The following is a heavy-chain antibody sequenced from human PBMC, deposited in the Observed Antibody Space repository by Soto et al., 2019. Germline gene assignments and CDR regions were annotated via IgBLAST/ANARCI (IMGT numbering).Heavy chain of an antibody. CDR3: AKLNDDFWSGHGGWFDR. CDR2: IYYSGRP. Sequence: PSETLSLTCTVSGGSISSGDYYWSWIRQPPGKGLEWIGCIYYSGRPTYNPSLESRVTISADTSKNQFSLQLMSVTAADTAVYYCAKLNDDFWSGHGGWFDRWGQGTPVTVSS. D-gene: IGHD3-3*01. CDR1: GGSISSGDYY. J-gene: IGHJ5*02. V-gene: IGHV4-61*08.